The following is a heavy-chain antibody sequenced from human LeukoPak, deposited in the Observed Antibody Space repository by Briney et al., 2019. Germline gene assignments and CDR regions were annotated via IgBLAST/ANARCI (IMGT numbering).Heavy chain of an antibody. D-gene: IGHD2-2*02. Sequence: PGRSLRLSCAASGFAFSTYAMHWVRQAPGKGLEWVAVISYNGSEIYYGDSVKGRFTISRDNSKNILYLQMNRLRVEDTAVYHCAKAGCSSARCYTNYWGQGTSVTVSS. V-gene: IGHV3-30*18. CDR1: GFAFSTYA. CDR3: AKAGCSSARCYTNY. J-gene: IGHJ4*02. CDR2: ISYNGSEI.